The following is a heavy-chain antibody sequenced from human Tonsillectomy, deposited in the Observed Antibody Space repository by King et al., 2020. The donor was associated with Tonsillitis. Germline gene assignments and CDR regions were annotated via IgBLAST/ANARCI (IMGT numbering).Heavy chain of an antibody. J-gene: IGHJ4*02. D-gene: IGHD3-22*01. CDR2: IIPIFGTA. CDR1: GGTFSSYA. V-gene: IGHV1-69*01. Sequence: VQLVESGAEVKKPGSSVKVSCKASGGTFSSYAISWVRQAPGQGLEWMGGIIPIFGTANYAQKFQGRVTITADESTSTAYMELSSLRSEDTAVYYCARGGKYYYDSSGYYCVYWGQGTLVTVSS. CDR3: ARGGKYYYDSSGYYCVY.